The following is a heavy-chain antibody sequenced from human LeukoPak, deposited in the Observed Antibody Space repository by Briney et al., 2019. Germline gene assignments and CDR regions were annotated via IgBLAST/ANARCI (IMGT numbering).Heavy chain of an antibody. CDR2: ISNTGDT. CDR1: GGSISISY. V-gene: IGHV4-4*08. J-gene: IGHJ4*02. CDR3: ARYSGGWPYYFDF. D-gene: IGHD6-19*01. Sequence: PSETLSLTCTVSGGSISISYWSWIRQPPGKGLEWIGYISNTGDTNYNPSLKSRVAMSLDTSKNRFSLQLNSVTAADTAVYFCARYSGGWPYYFDFWGQGARVTVSS.